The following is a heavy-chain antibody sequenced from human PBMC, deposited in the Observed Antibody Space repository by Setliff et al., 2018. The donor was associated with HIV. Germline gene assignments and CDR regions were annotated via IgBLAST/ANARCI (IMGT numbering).Heavy chain of an antibody. V-gene: IGHV4-59*08. CDR1: GGSISSYY. Sequence: SETLSLTCTVSGGSISSYYWSWIRQPPGKGPEWIGNIYGSGRTFYNPSLKSRVAISADTSKGQFYLRLSYVTAADTAVYYCVRQGPGSSPPHFGDWGEGTLVTVSS. CDR3: VRQGPGSSPPHFGD. CDR2: IYGSGRT. D-gene: IGHD3-10*01. J-gene: IGHJ4*02.